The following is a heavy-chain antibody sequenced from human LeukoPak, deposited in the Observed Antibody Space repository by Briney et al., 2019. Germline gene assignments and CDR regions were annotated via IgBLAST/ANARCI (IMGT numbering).Heavy chain of an antibody. V-gene: IGHV4-59*12. CDR2: MYYSGST. J-gene: IGHJ4*02. CDR3: ARDQYYYDSSGYLFDY. CDR1: GGSISIYY. Sequence: SETLSLTCTVSGGSISIYYWSWIRQSPGKGLEWIGYMYYSGSTNYNPSLKSRVTISVDTSKNQFSLKLSSVTAADTAVYYCARDQYYYDSSGYLFDYWGQGTLVTVSS. D-gene: IGHD3-22*01.